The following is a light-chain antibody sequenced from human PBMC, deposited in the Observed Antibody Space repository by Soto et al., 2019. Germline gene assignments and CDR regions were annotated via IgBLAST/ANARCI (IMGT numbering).Light chain of an antibody. V-gene: IGLV2-14*01. CDR3: SSYTSSSTLENV. Sequence: QSVLTQPASVSGSPGQSITISCTGTSSDVGGYNYVSWYQQHPSKAPKLMIYEVSNRPSGVSNRFSGSKSGNTASLTISGLQAEDEADYYCSSYTSSSTLENVFGTGTKVTVL. CDR1: SSDVGGYNY. CDR2: EVS. J-gene: IGLJ1*01.